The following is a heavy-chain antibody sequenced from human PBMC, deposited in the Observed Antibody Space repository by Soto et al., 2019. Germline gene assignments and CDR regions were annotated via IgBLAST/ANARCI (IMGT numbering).Heavy chain of an antibody. CDR2: IYNSGST. V-gene: IGHV4-30-2*01. CDR3: GIVRYSDNWHGLIDF. J-gene: IGHJ4*02. Sequence: PSETLSLTCTVSGGSISSGAFSWRWIRQPPGRGLEGIGYIYNSGSTYYIPSLRSGVAISMDRAKNQSSLHLSSVTAEDTAVYCCGIVRYSDNWHGLIDFWGLGSLVTVSS. D-gene: IGHD4-4*01. CDR1: GGSISSGAFS.